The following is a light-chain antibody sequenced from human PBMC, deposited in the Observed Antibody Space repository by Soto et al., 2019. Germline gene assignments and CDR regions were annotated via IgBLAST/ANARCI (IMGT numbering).Light chain of an antibody. CDR2: DAS. CDR3: QQYDNLPLFT. J-gene: IGKJ3*01. Sequence: DIQMTQSPSSLSASVGDRVTITCQASQDIRNSLNWYQQKPGKAPKLLIYDASNLETGVPSRFSGSGSGTDFTFTISSLQPEDIGTYYCQQYDNLPLFTFGPGTKVDI. V-gene: IGKV1-33*01. CDR1: QDIRNS.